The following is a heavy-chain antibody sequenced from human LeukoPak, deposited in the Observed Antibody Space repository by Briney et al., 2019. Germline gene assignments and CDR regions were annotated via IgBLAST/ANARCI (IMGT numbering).Heavy chain of an antibody. CDR2: ISGSGTII. V-gene: IGHV3-11*01. Sequence: GGSLRLSCAASGFTFSDYYMGWIRQAPGKGLEWLSYISGSGTIIYYADSAKGRFTISRDNAKNSLDLRMNSLRADDTAVYYCGRDFGLTGTKRSFDIWGQGTMVTVSS. J-gene: IGHJ3*02. CDR1: GFTFSDYY. CDR3: GRDFGLTGTKRSFDI. D-gene: IGHD1-7*01.